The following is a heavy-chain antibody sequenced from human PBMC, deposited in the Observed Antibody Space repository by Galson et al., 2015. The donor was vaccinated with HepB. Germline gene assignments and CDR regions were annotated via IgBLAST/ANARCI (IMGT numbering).Heavy chain of an antibody. CDR2: IKQDGSEK. J-gene: IGHJ4*02. CDR1: GFTFSSYW. Sequence: SLRLSCAASGFTFSSYWMSWVHQAPGKGLEWVANIKQDGSEKYYVDSVKGRFTISRDNAKNSLYLQMNSLRAEDTAVYYCARGVYDFWSGYMYYFDYWGQGTLVTVPS. CDR3: ARGVYDFWSGYMYYFDY. D-gene: IGHD3-3*01. V-gene: IGHV3-7*01.